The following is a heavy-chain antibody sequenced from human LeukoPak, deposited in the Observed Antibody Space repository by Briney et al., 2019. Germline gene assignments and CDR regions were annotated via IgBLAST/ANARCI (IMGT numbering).Heavy chain of an antibody. J-gene: IGHJ6*03. Sequence: SETLSLTCTVSGGSISSGSYYWSWIRQPAGKGLEWIGRIYTSGSTNYNPSLKSRVTISVDTSKNQFSLKLSSVTAADTAVYYCAREAINCSSTSCYGELYYYYYMDVWGKGTTVTVSS. CDR2: IYTSGST. D-gene: IGHD2-2*01. V-gene: IGHV4-61*02. CDR1: GGSISSGSYY. CDR3: AREAINCSSTSCYGELYYYYYMDV.